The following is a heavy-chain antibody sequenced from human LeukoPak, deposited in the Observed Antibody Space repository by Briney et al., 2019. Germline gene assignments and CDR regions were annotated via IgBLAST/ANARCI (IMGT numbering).Heavy chain of an antibody. Sequence: SGTLSLTCTVSGGSISSYSWSWIRQPPGKGLEWIAHIYIGGVTDFHASLKSRVTVSVDSSKSQFSLKLSSVTAADTAVYLCVRRRGDLTTIPDYHYYYMDVWGKGTTVTVSS. CDR3: VRRRGDLTTIPDYHYYYMDV. CDR2: IYIGGVT. V-gene: IGHV4-4*09. CDR1: GGSISSYS. D-gene: IGHD4-11*01. J-gene: IGHJ6*03.